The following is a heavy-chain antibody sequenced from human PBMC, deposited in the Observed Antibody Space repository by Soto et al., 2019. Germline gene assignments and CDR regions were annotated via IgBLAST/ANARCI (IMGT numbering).Heavy chain of an antibody. Sequence: PSETLSLTCTVSGGSISSSSYYWGWIRQPPGKGLEWIGSIYYSGSTYYNPSLKSRVTISVDTSKNQFSLKLSSVTAADTAVYYCASGQRLGYCSSTSCPDYGMDVWGQGTTVT. D-gene: IGHD2-2*01. CDR2: IYYSGST. J-gene: IGHJ6*02. CDR3: ASGQRLGYCSSTSCPDYGMDV. V-gene: IGHV4-39*01. CDR1: GGSISSSSYY.